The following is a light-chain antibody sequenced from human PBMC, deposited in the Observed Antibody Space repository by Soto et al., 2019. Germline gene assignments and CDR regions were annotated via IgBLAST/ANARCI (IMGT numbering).Light chain of an antibody. J-gene: IGLJ1*01. V-gene: IGLV2-14*01. CDR1: SSDVGGYNY. Sequence: QSALTQPASVSGSPGQSITISCTGTSSDVGGYNYVSWYQQYPGKAPKLMIYDVSNRPSGVSNRFSGSKSGNTASLIISGLQAEDEADYYCSSYTSSSPYVFGTGTKLTVL. CDR3: SSYTSSSPYV. CDR2: DVS.